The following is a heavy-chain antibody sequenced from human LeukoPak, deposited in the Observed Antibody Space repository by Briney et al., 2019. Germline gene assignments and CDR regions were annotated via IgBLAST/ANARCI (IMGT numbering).Heavy chain of an antibody. V-gene: IGHV4-34*01. D-gene: IGHD2-2*01. CDR1: GGSFSGYY. J-gene: IGHJ4*02. Sequence: SETLSLTCAVYGGSFSGYYWSWIRQPPGKGLEWIGEINHGGSTNYNPSLKSRVTISVDTSKNQFSLKLSSVTAADTAVYYCARVRWRDIVVVPAAPVKRYFDYWGQGTLVTVSS. CDR3: ARVRWRDIVVVPAAPVKRYFDY. CDR2: INHGGST.